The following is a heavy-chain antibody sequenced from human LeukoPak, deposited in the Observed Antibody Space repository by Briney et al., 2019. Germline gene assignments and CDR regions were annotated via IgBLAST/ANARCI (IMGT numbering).Heavy chain of an antibody. D-gene: IGHD6-13*01. CDR3: ARRPGYSSSWYYFDY. Sequence: SETLPLPCTVSGGSISSSSYYWGWIRQPPGEGLEWIGSINYSGSTHYNPSLKSRVTISVDTSKNQFSLKLTSVTAADTAVYYCARRPGYSSSWYYFDYWGEGT. J-gene: IGHJ4*02. CDR2: INYSGST. V-gene: IGHV4-39*01. CDR1: GGSISSSSYY.